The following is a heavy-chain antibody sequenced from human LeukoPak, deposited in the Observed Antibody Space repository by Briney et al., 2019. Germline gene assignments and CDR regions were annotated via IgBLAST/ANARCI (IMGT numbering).Heavy chain of an antibody. J-gene: IGHJ3*02. D-gene: IGHD3-16*01. Sequence: GGSLRLSCAASGFTFSTCAMSWVRQAPGKGLEWVSTISGSGDNTFYADSVKGRFTITRDNSKNTLYLQMNSLRADDTALYYCVKRQFGGWGAFDIWGQGTMVTVSS. CDR3: VKRQFGGWGAFDI. CDR2: ISGSGDNT. V-gene: IGHV3-23*01. CDR1: GFTFSTCA.